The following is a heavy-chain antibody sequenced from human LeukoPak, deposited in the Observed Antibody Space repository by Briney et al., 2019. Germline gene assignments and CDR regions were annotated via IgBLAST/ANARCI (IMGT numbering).Heavy chain of an antibody. CDR2: ISYDGSNK. V-gene: IGHV3-30*03. J-gene: IGHJ4*02. Sequence: PGGSLRLSCAASGFTFSSYGMHWVRQAPGKGLEWVAVISYDGSNKYYADSVKGRFTISRDNSKNTLYLQMNSLRAEDTAVYYCARAAVYGPFDHWGQGTLVTVSS. D-gene: IGHD2-8*01. CDR1: GFTFSSYG. CDR3: ARAAVYGPFDH.